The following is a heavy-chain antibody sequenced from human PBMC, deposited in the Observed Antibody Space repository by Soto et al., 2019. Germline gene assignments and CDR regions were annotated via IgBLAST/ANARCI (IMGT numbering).Heavy chain of an antibody. Sequence: QVQLQESGPGLVKPSETLSLTCTVSGGSISSYYWSWIRQPTGKGLEWIGNIYYRGITNYNPSLKGRGTRSLYTSENPFSLKLSSVTAAYTAVDYGAWHHGPWGQGTVVTVSS. CDR1: GGSISSYY. CDR3: AWHHGP. CDR2: IYYRGIT. J-gene: IGHJ5*02. V-gene: IGHV4-59*08.